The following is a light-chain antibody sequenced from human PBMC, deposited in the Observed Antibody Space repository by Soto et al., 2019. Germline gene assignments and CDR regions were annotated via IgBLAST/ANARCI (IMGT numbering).Light chain of an antibody. CDR2: GAS. CDR1: QSVSNNY. CDR3: QQRSNWPPIT. V-gene: IGKV3D-20*02. Sequence: EIVLTQSPGTLPLSPGERATLSCRASQSVSNNYLAWYQQKPGQAPRLLIYGASNRATGIPDRFSGSGSGTDFTLTISSLEPEDFAVYYCQQRSNWPPITFGQGTRLEIK. J-gene: IGKJ5*01.